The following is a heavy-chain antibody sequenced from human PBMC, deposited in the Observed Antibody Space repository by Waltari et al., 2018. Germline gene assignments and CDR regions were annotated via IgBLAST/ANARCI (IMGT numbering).Heavy chain of an antibody. D-gene: IGHD3-10*01. J-gene: IGHJ3*01. Sequence: QDQLVQSGHEVKKPGASVKVSCKASGFTLSTSTITWVRKAPGRGLVVLGWVSFNYDTTKSAEKFQGRVTLTTDTSPNTVVMELRSLGPDDTALYYCARPLMGVSLDAFDLWGQGTMVTVSS. CDR2: VSFNYDTT. CDR3: ARPLMGVSLDAFDL. CDR1: GFTLSTST. V-gene: IGHV1-18*04.